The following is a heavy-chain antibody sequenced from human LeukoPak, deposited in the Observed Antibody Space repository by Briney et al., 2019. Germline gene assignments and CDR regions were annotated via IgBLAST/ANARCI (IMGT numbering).Heavy chain of an antibody. V-gene: IGHV3-23*01. J-gene: IGHJ4*02. CDR3: AKVGVPAAMRRSERSYFDY. CDR1: GFTFSTDA. D-gene: IGHD2-2*01. Sequence: PGGSLRLSCAASGFTFSTDAMTWVRQAPGKGLELVSAVSGDGRGSYYADSVKGRFTISRDNSKHTLYLQMNSLRADDTAVFYCAKVGVPAAMRRSERSYFDYWGQGTLVTVSS. CDR2: VSGDGRGS.